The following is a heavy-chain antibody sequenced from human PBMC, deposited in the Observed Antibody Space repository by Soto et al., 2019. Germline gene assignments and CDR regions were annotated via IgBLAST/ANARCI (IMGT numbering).Heavy chain of an antibody. J-gene: IGHJ6*04. Sequence: GGAPRLSCAPPGFSFSSYHMYWGRPTTGKGLEWVSAIDTVGDTYYPDSVKGRFTISREDAKNSLYLQMNSLRAGDTAVYYCARENKGPGIYPLDVWGKGTTVTVSS. CDR3: ARENKGPGIYPLDV. V-gene: IGHV3-13*01. CDR2: IDTVGDT. CDR1: GFSFSSYH. D-gene: IGHD3-10*01.